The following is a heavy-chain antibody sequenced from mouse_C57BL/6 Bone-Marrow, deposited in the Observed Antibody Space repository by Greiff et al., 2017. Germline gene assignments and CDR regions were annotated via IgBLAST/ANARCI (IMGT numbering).Heavy chain of an antibody. CDR1: GYTFTSYW. Sequence: QVQLQQPEAELVKPGASVKVSCKASGYTFTSYWMHWVKQRPGQGLEWIGRIHPSDSDTNYNQKFKGKATLTVDKSSSTAYMQLSSLTSEDSAVYYCASGTTVVGAMDYWGQGTSVTVSS. D-gene: IGHD1-1*01. V-gene: IGHV1-74*01. CDR2: IHPSDSDT. J-gene: IGHJ4*01. CDR3: ASGTTVVGAMDY.